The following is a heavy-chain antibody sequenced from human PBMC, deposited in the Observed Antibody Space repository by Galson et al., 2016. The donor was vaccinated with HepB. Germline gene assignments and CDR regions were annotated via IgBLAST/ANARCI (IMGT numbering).Heavy chain of an antibody. CDR2: ISHSGRT. D-gene: IGHD2-21*01. Sequence: ETLSLTCTVSGGSISTYYWTWIRQPPGKGLEWIGEISHSGRTNYSPSLKSRVIISVDTSKNQFSLKLSSLTAADTAVYYCARVQVPRIHCGGVNCNPEYYFDYWGQGTLVTVSS. CDR3: ARVQVPRIHCGGVNCNPEYYFDY. J-gene: IGHJ4*02. V-gene: IGHV4-34*01. CDR1: GGSISTYY.